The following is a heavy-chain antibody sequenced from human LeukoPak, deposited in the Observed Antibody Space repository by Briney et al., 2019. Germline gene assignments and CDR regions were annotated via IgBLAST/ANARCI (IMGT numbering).Heavy chain of an antibody. CDR3: ARDNCSGGSCEFDP. J-gene: IGHJ5*02. CDR2: INHSGST. D-gene: IGHD2-15*01. CDR1: GGSFSGYY. V-gene: IGHV4-34*01. Sequence: MSSETLSLTCAVYGGSFSGYYWSWIRQPPGKGLEWIGEINHSGSTNYNPSLKSRVTISVDTSKNQFSLKLSSVTAADTAVYYCARDNCSGGSCEFDPWGQGTLVTVSS.